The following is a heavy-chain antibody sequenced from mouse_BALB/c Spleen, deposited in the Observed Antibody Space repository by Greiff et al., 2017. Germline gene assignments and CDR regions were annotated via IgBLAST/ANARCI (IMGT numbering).Heavy chain of an antibody. J-gene: IGHJ4*01. V-gene: IGHV5-4*02. CDR3: ARGDYDRYYYAMDY. D-gene: IGHD2-4*01. Sequence: EVNVVESGGGLVKPGGSLKLSCAASGFTFSDYYMYWVRQTPEKRLEWVATISDGGSYTYYPDSVKGRFTISRDNAKNNLYLQMSSLKSEDTAMYYCARGDYDRYYYAMDYWGQGTSVTVS. CDR2: ISDGGSYT. CDR1: GFTFSDYY.